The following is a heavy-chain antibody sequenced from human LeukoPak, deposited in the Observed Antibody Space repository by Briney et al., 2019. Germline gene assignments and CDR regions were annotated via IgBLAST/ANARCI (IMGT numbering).Heavy chain of an antibody. D-gene: IGHD4-23*01. CDR2: ISYDGSNK. CDR1: GFTFSSYA. CDR3: ARDRLRWDYFDY. V-gene: IGHV3-30*04. J-gene: IGHJ4*02. Sequence: PGGSLRLSYAASGFTFSSYAMHWVRQAPGKGLEWVAVISYDGSNKYYADSVKGRFTISRDNSKNTLYLQMNSLRAEDTAVYYCARDRLRWDYFDYWGQGTLVTVSS.